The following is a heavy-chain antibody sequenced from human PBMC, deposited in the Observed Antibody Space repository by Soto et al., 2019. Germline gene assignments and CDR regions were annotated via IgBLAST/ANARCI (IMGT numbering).Heavy chain of an antibody. J-gene: IGHJ4*02. D-gene: IGHD2-15*01. CDR1: GYTFTGYY. CDR3: ARVNVVVVAATREYYFDY. Sequence: ASVKVSCKASGYTFTGYYMHWVRQAPGQGLEWMGWINPNSGGTNYAQKFQGRVTMTRDTSISTAYMELSRLRSDGTAVYYCARVNVVVVAATREYYFDYWGQGTLVTVS. CDR2: INPNSGGT. V-gene: IGHV1-2*02.